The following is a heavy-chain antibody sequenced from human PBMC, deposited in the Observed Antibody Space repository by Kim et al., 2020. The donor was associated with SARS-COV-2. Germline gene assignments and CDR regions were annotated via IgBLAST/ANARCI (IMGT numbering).Heavy chain of an antibody. D-gene: IGHD5-12*01. J-gene: IGHJ4*02. CDR1: GFTFSDYN. CDR3: ARAISGYSKSDY. V-gene: IGHV3-21*01. Sequence: GGSLRLSCAASGFTFSDYNMNWVRQAPGKGLEWVSSISSSSSYKYYADSTKGRFTISRDNAKNSLHVQMNSLRAEDTAVYYCARAISGYSKSDYWGQGTLVTVSS. CDR2: ISSSSSYK.